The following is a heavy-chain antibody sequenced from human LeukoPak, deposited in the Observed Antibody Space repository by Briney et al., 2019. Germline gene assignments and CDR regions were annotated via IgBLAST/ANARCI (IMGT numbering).Heavy chain of an antibody. J-gene: IGHJ4*02. V-gene: IGHV4-61*02. D-gene: IGHD2-2*01. CDR2: IFTSGST. Sequence: SETLSLTCTVSGGSIRSGSYYWSWIRQPAGKGLEWIGRIFTSGSTNYNPSLKSRVTISVDTSKNQFPLKLSSVTAADTAVYYCARGYCSSTSCYWRYWGQGTLVTVSS. CDR3: ARGYCSSTSCYWRY. CDR1: GGSIRSGSYY.